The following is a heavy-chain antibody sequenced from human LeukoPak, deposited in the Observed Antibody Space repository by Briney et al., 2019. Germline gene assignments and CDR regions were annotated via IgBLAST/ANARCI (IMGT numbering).Heavy chain of an antibody. CDR3: ARLGYCSGGSCHADAFDI. V-gene: IGHV1-2*02. D-gene: IGHD2-15*01. J-gene: IGHJ3*02. Sequence: ASVKVSCKASGYTFTGYYMHWVRQAPGQGLEWMGWINPNSGGTNYAQKFQGRVTMTRDTSISTAYMELGRLRSDDTAVYYCARLGYCSGGSCHADAFDIWGQGTMVTVSS. CDR2: INPNSGGT. CDR1: GYTFTGYY.